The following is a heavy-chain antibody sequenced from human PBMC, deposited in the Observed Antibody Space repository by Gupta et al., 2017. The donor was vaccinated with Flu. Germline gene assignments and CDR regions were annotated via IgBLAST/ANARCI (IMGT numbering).Heavy chain of an antibody. Sequence: EVQLVESGGGLVQPGGSLRLSCAASGFTFSDHYMDWARQVPGKGPEWVGRVRTKAKGYTTEYAASVQGRFTITRDDSRNSVHLQMNNLRIEDTAVYYCARAFTIATDQFDYWGQGTLVTVSS. CDR1: GFTFSDHY. D-gene: IGHD2-21*01. J-gene: IGHJ4*02. CDR3: ARAFTIATDQFDY. CDR2: VRTKAKGYTT. V-gene: IGHV3-72*01.